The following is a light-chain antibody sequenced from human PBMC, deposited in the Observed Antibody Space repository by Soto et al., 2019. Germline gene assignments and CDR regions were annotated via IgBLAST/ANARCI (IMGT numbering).Light chain of an antibody. J-gene: IGLJ1*01. CDR1: SGVFGAYKH. V-gene: IGLV2-14*01. Sequence: QSVLTQSATVSEPPGPSITISCTGCSGVFGAYKHDSWKQQQPGKAARLTVYEVSIRPSVVSHGSSGSKSADAASLTISGLQAEDEADYYCSSYTTSSTQVFGTGTTVTVL. CDR2: EVS. CDR3: SSYTTSSTQV.